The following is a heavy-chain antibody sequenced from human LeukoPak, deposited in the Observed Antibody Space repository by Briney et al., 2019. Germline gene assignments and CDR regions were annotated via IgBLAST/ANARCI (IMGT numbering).Heavy chain of an antibody. V-gene: IGHV3-33*06. Sequence: GRSLRLSCAASGLTFSSYGMHWVRQAPGKRLDWVAVIWYDGSNKYYADSVKGRFTISRDNSKNTLYLQMNSLRAEDTAVYYCAKAANDYGDYVLDYWGQGTLVTVSS. CDR3: AKAANDYGDYVLDY. CDR1: GLTFSSYG. D-gene: IGHD4-17*01. J-gene: IGHJ4*02. CDR2: IWYDGSNK.